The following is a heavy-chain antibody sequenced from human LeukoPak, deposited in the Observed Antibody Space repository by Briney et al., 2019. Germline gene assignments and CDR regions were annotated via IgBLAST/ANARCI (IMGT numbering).Heavy chain of an antibody. V-gene: IGHV1-46*01. CDR3: ARVTGSITIFGVVIISDNWFDP. Sequence: ASVKVSCKASGYTFTSYYMYWVRQAPGQGLEWMGIINPSGGSTSYAQKFQGRVTMTRDTSTSTVYMELSSLRSEDTAVYYCARVTGSITIFGVVIISDNWFDPWDQGTLVTVSS. CDR1: GYTFTSYY. J-gene: IGHJ5*02. D-gene: IGHD3-3*01. CDR2: INPSGGST.